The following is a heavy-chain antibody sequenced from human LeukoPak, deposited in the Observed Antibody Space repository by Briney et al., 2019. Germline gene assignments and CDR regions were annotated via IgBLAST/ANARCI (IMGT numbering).Heavy chain of an antibody. CDR3: ARDRGIAVAGINYYYYGMDV. Sequence: SETLSLTCTVSGGSISSYYWSWIRQPPGKGLEWIGYIYYSGSTNYNPSLKSRVTISVDTSKNQFSLKLSSVTAADTAVYYCARDRGIAVAGINYYYYGMDVWGQGTTVTVS. J-gene: IGHJ6*02. D-gene: IGHD6-19*01. V-gene: IGHV4-59*01. CDR2: IYYSGST. CDR1: GGSISSYY.